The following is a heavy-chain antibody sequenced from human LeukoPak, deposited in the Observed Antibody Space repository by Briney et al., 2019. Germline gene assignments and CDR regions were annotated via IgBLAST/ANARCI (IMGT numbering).Heavy chain of an antibody. V-gene: IGHV4-39*07. D-gene: IGHD3-22*01. J-gene: IGHJ3*02. Sequence: SETLFLTCTVSGGSISSSSYYWGWIRQPPGKGLEWIGSIYYRGSTYYNPSLKSRVTISVDTSKNQFSLKLSSVTAADTAVYYCARSGSGLTNAFDIWGQGTMVTVSS. CDR2: IYYRGST. CDR3: ARSGSGLTNAFDI. CDR1: GGSISSSSYY.